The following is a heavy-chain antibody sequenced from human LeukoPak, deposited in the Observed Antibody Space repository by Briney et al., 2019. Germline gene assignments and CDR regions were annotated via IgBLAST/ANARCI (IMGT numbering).Heavy chain of an antibody. D-gene: IGHD1-26*01. Sequence: GGSLRLSCAASGFSFSNYGMHWVRQAPGKGLEWVAFMWYDGSEKYCTDSVKGRFTVSRDNSKQMLFLQMNSLRAEDTAIFYCARNSGSNTPAHMDVWGKGTTVTVSS. CDR3: ARNSGSNTPAHMDV. CDR2: MWYDGSEK. CDR1: GFSFSNYG. J-gene: IGHJ6*03. V-gene: IGHV3-33*01.